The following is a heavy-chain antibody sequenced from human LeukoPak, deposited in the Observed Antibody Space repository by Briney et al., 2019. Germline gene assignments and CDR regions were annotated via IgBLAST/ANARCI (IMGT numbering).Heavy chain of an antibody. CDR2: INPTGGST. CDR1: GYTFPSYF. CDR3: ARDLTYYYDSSGYYLDY. Sequence: ASVKVSCKASGYTFPSYFMHWVRQAPGQGLEWMGIINPTGGSTTYAQKFQGRVTMTRDTSTSTVYMELSSLRSDDTAVYYCARDLTYYYDSSGYYLDYWGQGTLLTVSS. V-gene: IGHV1-46*01. D-gene: IGHD3-22*01. J-gene: IGHJ4*02.